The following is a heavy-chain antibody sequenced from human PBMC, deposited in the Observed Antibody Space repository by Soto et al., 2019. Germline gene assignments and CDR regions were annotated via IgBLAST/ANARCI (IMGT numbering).Heavy chain of an antibody. D-gene: IGHD2-8*01. V-gene: IGHV5-10-1*01. CDR2: IDPSDAYT. CDR1: GYSFTSYW. Sequence: GESLKISCKGSGYSFTSYWISWVRQMRGKGLEWMGRIDPSDAYTNYSPSFQGHVTISADKSISTAYLQWSSLKASDTAMYYCARQLVSHYYYYGMDVWGQGTTVTVSS. CDR3: ARQLVSHYYYYGMDV. J-gene: IGHJ6*02.